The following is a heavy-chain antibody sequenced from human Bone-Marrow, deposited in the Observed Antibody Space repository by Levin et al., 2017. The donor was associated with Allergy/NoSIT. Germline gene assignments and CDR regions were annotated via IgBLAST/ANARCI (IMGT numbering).Heavy chain of an antibody. CDR2: IYHSGST. J-gene: IGHJ4*02. CDR3: ARTLGYCSGDSCYFYFDY. D-gene: IGHD2-15*01. Sequence: SETLSLTCAVSGYSISSDYYWGWIRQPPGEGLEWIGNIYHSGSTYYNPSPKSRVTISVDTSKNQFSLKVTSVTAADTAVYYCARTLGYCSGDSCYFYFDYWGRGTLVTVSS. CDR1: GYSISSDYY. V-gene: IGHV4-38-2*01.